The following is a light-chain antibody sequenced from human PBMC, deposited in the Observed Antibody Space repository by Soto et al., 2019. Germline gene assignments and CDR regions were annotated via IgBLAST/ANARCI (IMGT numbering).Light chain of an antibody. J-gene: IGLJ1*01. Sequence: QSALTQPASVSGSPGQSITISCTGTSSNVGGYNYVSWYQQHPGKAPKLMIYEVSNRPSGVSNRFSGSKSGNTASLTISGLQAEGEADYYCSSYTSSSLYVFGTGTKLTVL. CDR3: SSYTSSSLYV. CDR1: SSNVGGYNY. V-gene: IGLV2-14*01. CDR2: EVS.